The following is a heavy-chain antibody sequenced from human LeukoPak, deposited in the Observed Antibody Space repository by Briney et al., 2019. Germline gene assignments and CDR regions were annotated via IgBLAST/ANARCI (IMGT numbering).Heavy chain of an antibody. D-gene: IGHD3-9*01. Sequence: PGGSLRLSCAASGFTVSSNYMSWVRQAPGKGLEWVSVIYSGGSTYYADSVKGRFTISRDNSKNTLYLQMNSLRAEDTAVYYCARALDQYYDILTAEKGPPARYYGMDVWGQGTTVTVSS. J-gene: IGHJ6*02. CDR2: IYSGGST. CDR3: ARALDQYYDILTAEKGPPARYYGMDV. CDR1: GFTVSSNY. V-gene: IGHV3-66*01.